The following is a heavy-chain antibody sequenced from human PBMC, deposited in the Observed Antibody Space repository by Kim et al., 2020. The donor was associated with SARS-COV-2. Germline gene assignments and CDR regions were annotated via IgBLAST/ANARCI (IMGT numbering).Heavy chain of an antibody. J-gene: IGHJ4*02. D-gene: IGHD2-21*01. CDR3: SRRGRGAIDHSYDF. CDR2: MRSKAYGSTT. Sequence: GGSLRLSCTISGFSFDEYEMTWVRQAPGKGLEWITSMRSKAYGSTTEIAASLRGRFTISRDDFNNIAYLQMNSLRIEDTAVYFCSRRGRGAIDHSYDFWGPGTLVTVSS. CDR1: GFSFDEYE. V-gene: IGHV3-49*04.